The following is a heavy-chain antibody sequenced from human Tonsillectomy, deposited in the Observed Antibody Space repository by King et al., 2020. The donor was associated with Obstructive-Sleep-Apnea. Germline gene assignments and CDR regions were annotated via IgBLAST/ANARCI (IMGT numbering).Heavy chain of an antibody. CDR3: ARISWDSSGYFHAGFDY. V-gene: IGHV3-7*01. D-gene: IGHD3-22*01. J-gene: IGHJ4*02. CDR2: IKQDGSEE. CDR1: EFTFSRYW. Sequence: VQLVESGGGLVQPGGSLRLSCAASEFTFSRYWMSWVRQAPGRGLEWVANIKQDGSEEYYVDSVRGRFTISRDNAKNSLYLQMNSLRVEDTAVYYCARISWDSSGYFHAGFDYWGQGTLVAVSS.